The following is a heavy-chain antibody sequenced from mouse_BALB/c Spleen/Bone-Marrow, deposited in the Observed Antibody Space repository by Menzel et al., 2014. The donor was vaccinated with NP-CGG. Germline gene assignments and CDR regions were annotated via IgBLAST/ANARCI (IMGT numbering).Heavy chain of an antibody. D-gene: IGHD1-1*01. V-gene: IGHV1-61*01. CDR3: ARLEGNYGSTFAY. Sequence: VKLMESGAELVRPGASVKLSCKASGYSFTSYWMNWVKQRPGQGLEWIGMIHPSDTGTRLNQRFKDKATLTVDKSSSTAYMQLSSPTSEDSAVYYCARLEGNYGSTFAYWGQGTLVTVSA. CDR1: GYSFTSYW. J-gene: IGHJ3*01. CDR2: IHPSDTGT.